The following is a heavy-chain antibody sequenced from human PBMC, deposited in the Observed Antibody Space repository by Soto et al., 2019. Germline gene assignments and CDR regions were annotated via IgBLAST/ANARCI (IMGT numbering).Heavy chain of an antibody. V-gene: IGHV3-21*01. Sequence: GGSLRLSCAASGFTFSSYSMNWVRQAPGKGLEWVSSISSSSSYIYYADSVKGRFTISRDNAKNSLYLQMNSLRAEDTAVYYCARELSLLELRVYYYYYGMDVWGQGTTVTVSS. D-gene: IGHD1-7*01. CDR1: GFTFSSYS. CDR3: ARELSLLELRVYYYYYGMDV. J-gene: IGHJ6*02. CDR2: ISSSSSYI.